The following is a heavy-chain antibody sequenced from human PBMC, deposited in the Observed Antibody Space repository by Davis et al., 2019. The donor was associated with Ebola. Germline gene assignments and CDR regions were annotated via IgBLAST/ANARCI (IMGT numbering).Heavy chain of an antibody. CDR1: GFTFSSYW. Sequence: GESLKISCAASGFTFSSYWMHWVRQAPGKGLEWLSYISSSSLTTYSADSVKGRFTVSRDNAKISLYLQMNSLRDEDTAVYYCARGTGYMDVWGKGTTVTVSS. V-gene: IGHV3-48*02. CDR2: ISSSSLTT. J-gene: IGHJ6*04. D-gene: IGHD2-15*01. CDR3: ARGTGYMDV.